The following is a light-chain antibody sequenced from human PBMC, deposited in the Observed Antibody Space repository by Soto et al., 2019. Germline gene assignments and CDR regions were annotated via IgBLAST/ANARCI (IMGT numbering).Light chain of an antibody. CDR3: SSYTSSSTDV. CDR2: EVS. V-gene: IGLV2-18*02. CDR1: SSDVGSYDR. Sequence: QSALTQPPSVSGSPGQSVTISCTGTSSDVGSYDRVSWYQQPPDTAPKLMIYEVSNRPSGVPDRFSGSKSGNTASLTISGLQAEDEADYYCSSYTSSSTDVFGTGTKLTVL. J-gene: IGLJ1*01.